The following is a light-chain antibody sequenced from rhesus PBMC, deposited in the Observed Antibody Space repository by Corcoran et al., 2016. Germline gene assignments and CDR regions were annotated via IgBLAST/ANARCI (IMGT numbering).Light chain of an antibody. CDR2: GTS. CDR1: QSVGSY. CDR3: QQSSDFT. Sequence: ETVVTQSPATLSFSPGESATLSCRASQSVGSYLAWYQQQPGQAPRLLIYGTSTRATGIPDRFVGSGSGTDFTLTITSLVPEDIGVYYCQQSSDFTFGPGTKLDIK. J-gene: IGKJ3*01. V-gene: IGKV3-24*04.